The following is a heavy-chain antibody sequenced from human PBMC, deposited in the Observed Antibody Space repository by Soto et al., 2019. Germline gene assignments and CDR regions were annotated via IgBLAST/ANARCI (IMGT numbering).Heavy chain of an antibody. CDR3: ARPGRDWGALHY. D-gene: IGHD7-27*01. J-gene: IGHJ4*02. CDR1: NDSISTYY. CDR2: IYYSGST. Sequence: QVQLQESGPGLVKPSETLSLTCTVSNDSISTYYWTWIRQPPGKGLEWIGFIYYSGSTNYNPSLQSRVTISVDTSKNQFSLKMNSVTAADPAVYYCARPGRDWGALHYWGQGTLVTVSS. V-gene: IGHV4-59*08.